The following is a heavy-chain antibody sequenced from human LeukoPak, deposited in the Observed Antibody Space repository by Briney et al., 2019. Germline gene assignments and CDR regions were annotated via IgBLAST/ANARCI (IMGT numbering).Heavy chain of an antibody. CDR3: ARDYYDSSGYSYDAFDI. J-gene: IGHJ3*02. D-gene: IGHD3-22*01. Sequence: GGSLRLSCVASGFTFSSYWMSWVRQAPGKGLEWVADIRQDGSEKYYVDSVKGRFTISRDNAKNSLYLQMNSLRAEDTAVYYCARDYYDSSGYSYDAFDIWGQGRMVTVSS. CDR1: GFTFSSYW. CDR2: IRQDGSEK. V-gene: IGHV3-7*03.